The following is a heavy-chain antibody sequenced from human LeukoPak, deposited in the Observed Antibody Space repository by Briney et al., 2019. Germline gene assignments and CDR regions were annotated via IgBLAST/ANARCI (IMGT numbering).Heavy chain of an antibody. D-gene: IGHD2-15*01. CDR1: GGTFSSYA. V-gene: IGHV1-69*13. CDR2: IIPIFGTA. Sequence: SVKVSCKASGGTFSSYAISWVRQAPGQGLEWMGGIIPIFGTANYAQKFQGRVTITADESTSTAYMELSSLRSEDTAVYYCARGRYCSGGGCYSGIVFDYWGQGTLVTVSS. J-gene: IGHJ4*02. CDR3: ARGRYCSGGGCYSGIVFDY.